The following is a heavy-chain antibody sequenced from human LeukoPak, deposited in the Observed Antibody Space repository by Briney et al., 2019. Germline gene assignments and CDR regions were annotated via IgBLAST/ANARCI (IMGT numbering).Heavy chain of an antibody. CDR3: ARLVPAANDY. CDR1: GYTFTGYY. CDR2: INPNSGGT. J-gene: IGHJ4*02. Sequence: LVASVKVSCKASGYTFTGYYMHWVRQAPGQGLEWMGWINPNSGGTNYAQKFQGRVTMTRDTSISTAYMELSRLRSDDTAAYYCARLVPAANDYWGQGTLVTVSS. D-gene: IGHD2-2*01. V-gene: IGHV1-2*03.